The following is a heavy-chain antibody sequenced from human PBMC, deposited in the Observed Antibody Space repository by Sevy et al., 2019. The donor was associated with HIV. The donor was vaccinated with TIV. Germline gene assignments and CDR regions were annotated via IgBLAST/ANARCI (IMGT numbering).Heavy chain of an antibody. CDR1: GGTFTTSG. Sequence: ASVKVSCKASGGTFTTSGISWVRQVPGQGLEWMGGIIPKLGTTNYAQRFQYRVTITADESTKTAYMELSSLRSEDTAGYNCAGGGGNGWYSFDYWGQGTSVTVSS. D-gene: IGHD6-19*01. CDR3: AGGGGNGWYSFDY. CDR2: IIPKLGTT. J-gene: IGHJ4*02. V-gene: IGHV1-69*13.